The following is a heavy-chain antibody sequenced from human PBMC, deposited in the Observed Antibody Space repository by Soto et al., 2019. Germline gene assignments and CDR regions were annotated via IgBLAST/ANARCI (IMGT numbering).Heavy chain of an antibody. CDR1: GDSMGRTTYY. Sequence: SETLSLTCTVSGDSMGRTTYYWGWIRQPPGKGLEWIGSVRYGGSTYYNPSLKSRVTISVDTSKSQFSLKPSSVTAADTAVYFCASVPTYHDFWSGYSYWGQGTLVTVSS. CDR2: VRYGGST. J-gene: IGHJ4*02. CDR3: ASVPTYHDFWSGYSY. V-gene: IGHV4-39*01. D-gene: IGHD3-3*01.